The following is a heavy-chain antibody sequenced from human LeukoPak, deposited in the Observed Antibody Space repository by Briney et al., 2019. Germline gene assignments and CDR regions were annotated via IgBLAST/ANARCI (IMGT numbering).Heavy chain of an antibody. CDR2: ITGDAGRT. CDR1: GFIFNIHG. J-gene: IGHJ4*02. D-gene: IGHD1-26*01. Sequence: PGGSLRLSCAASGFIFNIHGMNWVRQAPGKGLEWVSGITGDAGRTYYADSVKGRFTISRDNSKNTLYLQMNSLRAEDTAIYYCAKGRAWGAFVYWGQGTLVTVSS. V-gene: IGHV3-23*01. CDR3: AKGRAWGAFVY.